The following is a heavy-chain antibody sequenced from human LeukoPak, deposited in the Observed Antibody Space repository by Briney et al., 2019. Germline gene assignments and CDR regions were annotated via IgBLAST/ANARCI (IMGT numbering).Heavy chain of an antibody. D-gene: IGHD2-2*01. CDR1: GFTFSHYE. Sequence: GGSLRLSCEASGFTFSHYEMNWVRQAPGKGLEWVSYISSSGYTIYYADSVKGRFTISGDNAKNSLYLQMNSLRAEDTAVYYCAREDCSSTSCYDPSVSDYWGQGTLVTVSS. J-gene: IGHJ4*02. CDR3: AREDCSSTSCYDPSVSDY. CDR2: ISSSGYTI. V-gene: IGHV3-48*03.